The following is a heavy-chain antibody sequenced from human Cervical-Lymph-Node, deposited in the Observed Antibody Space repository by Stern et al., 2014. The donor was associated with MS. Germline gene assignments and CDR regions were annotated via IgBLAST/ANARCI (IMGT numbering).Heavy chain of an antibody. CDR3: ATHRGRVTYYYGMDV. Sequence: VQLVESGAEVKKPGASVKVSCKVSGYTLSEISMHWVRQAPGKGREGMGGVYPEHVETRYAQKFQGRVTMAEDRSTDTAYMELSSLRSEDTAVYYCATHRGRVTYYYGMDVWGQGTTVPVSS. J-gene: IGHJ6*02. CDR1: GYTLSEIS. V-gene: IGHV1-24*01. CDR2: VYPEHVET. D-gene: IGHD2-21*02.